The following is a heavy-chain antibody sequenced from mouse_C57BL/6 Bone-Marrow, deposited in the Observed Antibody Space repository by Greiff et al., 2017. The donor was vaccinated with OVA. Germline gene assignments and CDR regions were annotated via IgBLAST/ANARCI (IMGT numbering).Heavy chain of an antibody. D-gene: IGHD1-1*01. Sequence: QVQLQQSGAELVRPGASVKLSCKASGYTFTDYYINWVKQRPGQGLEWIARIYPGSGNTYYNEKFKGKATLTAEKSSSTAYMQLSSLTSEDSAVYFCARVHYYGSSPFDYWGQGTTLTVSS. J-gene: IGHJ2*01. CDR3: ARVHYYGSSPFDY. CDR1: GYTFTDYY. V-gene: IGHV1-76*01. CDR2: IYPGSGNT.